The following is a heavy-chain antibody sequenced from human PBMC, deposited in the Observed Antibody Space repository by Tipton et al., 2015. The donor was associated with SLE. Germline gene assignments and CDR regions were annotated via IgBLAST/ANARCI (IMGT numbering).Heavy chain of an antibody. CDR1: GFIFRSYG. D-gene: IGHD7-27*01. CDR2: ISPSGSDT. V-gene: IGHV3-23*01. Sequence: SLRLSCASSGFIFRSYGMAWVRQAPGKGLEWVSTISPSGSDTYYIDSVRGRFTISRDNSRNTLYLQMSNLRPEDTALYYCAKGGTGKFDYWGQGTLVTVSS. J-gene: IGHJ4*02. CDR3: AKGGTGKFDY.